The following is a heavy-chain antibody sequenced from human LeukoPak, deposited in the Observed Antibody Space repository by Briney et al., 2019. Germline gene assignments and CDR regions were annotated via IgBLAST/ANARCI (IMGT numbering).Heavy chain of an antibody. CDR2: INSDGINT. J-gene: IGHJ5*02. Sequence: PGGSLTLSCAASGFTFSNYWMTWVRRAPGKGLVWVSRINSDGINTSYADSVKGRFTISRDNAKNTLNLQMNSLRAEDTAVYYCARDLGQYYDTSDNWFDPWGQGTLVTVSS. V-gene: IGHV3-74*01. D-gene: IGHD3-22*01. CDR1: GFTFSNYW. CDR3: ARDLGQYYDTSDNWFDP.